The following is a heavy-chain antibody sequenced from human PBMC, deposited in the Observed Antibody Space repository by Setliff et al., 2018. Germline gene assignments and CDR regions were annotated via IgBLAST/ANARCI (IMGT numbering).Heavy chain of an antibody. CDR2: IYHTGTT. V-gene: IGHV4-39*07. D-gene: IGHD4-17*01. CDR3: ARLPRTVTHFDY. Sequence: SETPSLTCTVSGGSISRSSYYWGWIRQPPGKGLEWIGSIYHTGTTYYNPSLQSRVSISVDTSKNQLSLKLDSLTAADTAVYFCARLPRTVTHFDYWGQGALVTVSS. J-gene: IGHJ4*02. CDR1: GGSISRSSYY.